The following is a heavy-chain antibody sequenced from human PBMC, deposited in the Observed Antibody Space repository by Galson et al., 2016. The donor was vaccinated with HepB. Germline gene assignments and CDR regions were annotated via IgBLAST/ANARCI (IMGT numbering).Heavy chain of an antibody. CDR3: ARDPDKWNFRTIDH. J-gene: IGHJ4*02. D-gene: IGHD1-7*01. Sequence: SLRLSCAASGFTFSTHAMHWVRQAPGKGLEWVAAVIIDGSSKYYTDSVMGRFTISRDNSKNTLCLQMNSLRTEDTAVYHCARDPDKWNFRTIDHWGQGTLVTVSS. V-gene: IGHV3-30-3*01. CDR2: VIIDGSSK. CDR1: GFTFSTHA.